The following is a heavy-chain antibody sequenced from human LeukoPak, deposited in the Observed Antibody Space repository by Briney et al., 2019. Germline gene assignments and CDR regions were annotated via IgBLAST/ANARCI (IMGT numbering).Heavy chain of an antibody. Sequence: SETLSLTCTVSGGSFSSSLYYWGWIRQPPGKGLEWIGNIFYSGSTYYNPSLKSRVTISVDTSKNQFSLKLRVVTAADTAVYYCARRTDEVTATFDYWGQGILVTVSS. CDR2: IFYSGST. CDR3: ARRTDEVTATFDY. V-gene: IGHV4-39*01. CDR1: GGSFSSSLYY. J-gene: IGHJ4*02. D-gene: IGHD2-21*02.